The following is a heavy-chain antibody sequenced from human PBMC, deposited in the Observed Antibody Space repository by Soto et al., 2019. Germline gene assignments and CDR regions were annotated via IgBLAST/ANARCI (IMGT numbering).Heavy chain of an antibody. CDR1: GYTFTSYG. Sequence: ASVKVSCKASGYTFTSYGISWVRQAPGQGLEWMGWISAYNGNTNYAQKLQGRVTMTTDTSTSTAYMELRSPRSDDTAVYYCARDPNCSGGSCYSGGVWFDPWGQGTLVTVSS. CDR3: ARDPNCSGGSCYSGGVWFDP. D-gene: IGHD2-15*01. J-gene: IGHJ5*02. V-gene: IGHV1-18*01. CDR2: ISAYNGNT.